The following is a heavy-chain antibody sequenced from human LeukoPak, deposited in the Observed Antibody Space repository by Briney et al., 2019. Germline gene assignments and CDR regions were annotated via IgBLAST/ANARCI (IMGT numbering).Heavy chain of an antibody. D-gene: IGHD6-19*01. Sequence: SETLSLTCAVSEMSFSAYYWNWIRQSPGKGLEWIGEINYGGSTKYTPSLEGRGTILIDTSKNQFSLKLTSVTAADTAVYYCARGFPPGSGSRGSHAFDAWGQGTMVTVSS. CDR1: EMSFSAYY. V-gene: IGHV4-34*01. CDR2: INYGGST. CDR3: ARGFPPGSGSRGSHAFDA. J-gene: IGHJ3*01.